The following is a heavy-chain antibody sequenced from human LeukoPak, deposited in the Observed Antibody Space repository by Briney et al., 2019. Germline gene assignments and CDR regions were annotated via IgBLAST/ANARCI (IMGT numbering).Heavy chain of an antibody. J-gene: IGHJ4*02. Sequence: GGSLKISCKGSGYSFTSYWIGWVRQMPGKGLEWMGIIYPGDSDTRYSPSFQGQVTISADKSISTAYLQWSSLKASDTAMYYCARGLVATTPHFDYWGQGTLVTVSS. CDR1: GYSFTSYW. V-gene: IGHV5-51*01. D-gene: IGHD5-12*01. CDR2: IYPGDSDT. CDR3: ARGLVATTPHFDY.